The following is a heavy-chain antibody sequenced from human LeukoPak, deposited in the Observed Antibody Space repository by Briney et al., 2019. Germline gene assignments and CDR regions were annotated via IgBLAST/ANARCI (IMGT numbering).Heavy chain of an antibody. CDR1: GGSISSYY. J-gene: IGHJ5*02. V-gene: IGHV4-59*01. CDR3: ARVYCTGGSCHWFDP. D-gene: IGHD2-15*01. Sequence: SETLSPTCTVSGGSISSYYWSWIRQPPGKGLEWIGYIYYSGSTNYSPSLKSRVIISVDTSKNQFSLKLSSVTSADTAVYFCARVYCTGGSCHWFDPWGQGTLVTVSS. CDR2: IYYSGST.